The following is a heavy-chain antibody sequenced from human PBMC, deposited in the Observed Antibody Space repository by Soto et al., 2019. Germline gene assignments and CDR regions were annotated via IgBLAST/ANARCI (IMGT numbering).Heavy chain of an antibody. CDR3: ARTVTTVTRYYMDV. D-gene: IGHD4-17*01. J-gene: IGHJ6*03. V-gene: IGHV3-66*01. Sequence: EVQLVESGGGLVQPGGSLRLSCEASGFTVSSNYMSWVRQAPGKGLEWVSVIYSGGSTYYADSVKGRFTISRDNSKNTLYLQMNSLRAEDTAVYYCARTVTTVTRYYMDVWGKGTTVTVSS. CDR2: IYSGGST. CDR1: GFTVSSNY.